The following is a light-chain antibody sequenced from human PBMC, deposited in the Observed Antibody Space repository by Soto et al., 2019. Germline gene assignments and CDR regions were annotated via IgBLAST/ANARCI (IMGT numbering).Light chain of an antibody. CDR3: QQRSNWLIT. V-gene: IGKV3-11*01. Sequence: EVVLTQSRDTLPLPPGDSATLSGRASRSISSYLAWYQQKHGQAHSLLIYDASNRPTDTTDRFSGSGSGTDLTLTISSLEPEEFAVYYCQQRSNWLITSGQGKRLEI. J-gene: IGKJ5*01. CDR2: DAS. CDR1: RSISSY.